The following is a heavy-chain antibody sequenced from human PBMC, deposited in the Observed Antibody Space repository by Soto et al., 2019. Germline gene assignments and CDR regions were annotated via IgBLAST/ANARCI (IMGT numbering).Heavy chain of an antibody. V-gene: IGHV1-69*13. J-gene: IGHJ3*02. CDR1: GGTFSSYA. CDR2: IIPIFGTA. D-gene: IGHD2-15*01. Sequence: EASVKVSCKASGGTFSSYAISWVRQAPGRGLEWMGGIIPIFGTANYAQKFQGRVTITADESTSTAYMELSSLRSEDTAVYYCARVAGNEKGYCSGGSCSFDIWGQGTMVTVSS. CDR3: ARVAGNEKGYCSGGSCSFDI.